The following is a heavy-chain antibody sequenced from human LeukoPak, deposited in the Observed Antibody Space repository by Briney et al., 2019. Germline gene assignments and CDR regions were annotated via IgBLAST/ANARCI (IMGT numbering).Heavy chain of an antibody. J-gene: IGHJ4*02. D-gene: IGHD3-3*01. CDR3: AKDFGMIPTGYFDY. V-gene: IGHV3-23*01. CDR2: ISGSGGST. CDR1: GFTFSSYA. Sequence: GGSLRLSCAASGFTFSSYAMSWVRQAPGKGLEWASAISGSGGSTYYADSVKGRFTISRDNSKNTLYLQMNSLRAEDTAVYYCAKDFGMIPTGYFDYWGQGTLVTVSS.